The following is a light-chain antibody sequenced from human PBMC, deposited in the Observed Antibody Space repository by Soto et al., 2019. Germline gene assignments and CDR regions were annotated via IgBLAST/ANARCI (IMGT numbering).Light chain of an antibody. CDR3: QQYNNWPPDRT. Sequence: EIVMTQSPATLSVSPGERATLSCRASQSVGSNLAWYQQKPGQAPRLLIYGASTRATGIPSRFSGSGSGTEFTLTISSLQSDDVAIYFCQQYNNWPPDRTFGQGTKLEIK. CDR2: GAS. CDR1: QSVGSN. V-gene: IGKV3-15*01. J-gene: IGKJ1*01.